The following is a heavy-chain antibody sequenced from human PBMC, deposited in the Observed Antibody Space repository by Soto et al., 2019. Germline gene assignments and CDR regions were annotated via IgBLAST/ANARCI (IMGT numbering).Heavy chain of an antibody. CDR1: GFTFDDYT. J-gene: IGHJ6*02. V-gene: IGHV3-43*01. Sequence: EVQLVESGGVVVQPGGSLRLSCAASGFTFDDYTMHWVRQAPGKGLEWVSLISWDGGSTYYADSVKGRFTISRDNSKNSLYLQMNSLRTEDTALYYCAKGTSSSSWDVGGYYYGMDVWGQGNTVTVSS. D-gene: IGHD6-13*01. CDR2: ISWDGGST. CDR3: AKGTSSSSWDVGGYYYGMDV.